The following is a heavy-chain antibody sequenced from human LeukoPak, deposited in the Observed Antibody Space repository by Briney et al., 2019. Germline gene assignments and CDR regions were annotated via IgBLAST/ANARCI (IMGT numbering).Heavy chain of an antibody. CDR2: TYYRTKWYN. D-gene: IGHD3-16*01. J-gene: IGHJ4*02. CDR3: ARGTFGGAGFDY. CDR1: GDSVSSSTTT. V-gene: IGHV6-1*01. Sequence: SQTLSLTCAISGDSVSSSTTTWNWIRQSPSRDLQWLGRTYYRTKWYNEYAGSVKSRVTINPDTSKNQFSLHLNSVTPEDTAVYYCARGTFGGAGFDYWGQGILVTVSS.